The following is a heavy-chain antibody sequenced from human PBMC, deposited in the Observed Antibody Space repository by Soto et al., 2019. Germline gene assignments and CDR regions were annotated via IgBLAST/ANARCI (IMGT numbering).Heavy chain of an antibody. CDR3: AKDVVVGATTGLGDYYYYYGMDV. Sequence: QVQLVESGGGVVQPGRSLRLSCAASGFTFSSYGMHWVRQAPGKGLEWVAVISDDGSNKYYADSVKGRFTISRDNSKNTLYLQMTSRRAEDTAVYYCAKDVVVGATTGLGDYYYYYGMDVWGQGTTVTVSS. CDR2: ISDDGSNK. J-gene: IGHJ6*02. D-gene: IGHD1-26*01. V-gene: IGHV3-30*18. CDR1: GFTFSSYG.